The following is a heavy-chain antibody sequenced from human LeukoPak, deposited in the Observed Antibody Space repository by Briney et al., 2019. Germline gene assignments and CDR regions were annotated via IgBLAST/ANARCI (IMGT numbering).Heavy chain of an antibody. D-gene: IGHD6-19*01. J-gene: IGHJ4*02. CDR2: STPYNGNT. CDR3: ARDVGGSIRGAVAGWDY. V-gene: IGHV1-18*01. CDR1: GYTFANSG. Sequence: APVKVSCKPSGYTFANSGISWVREAPGQGPEWLGWSTPYNGNTKYAQKVHVRLTTTTDTSTNAPYMELTTMRSDDTAVYYCARDVGGSIRGAVAGWDYWGQGTPVTVSS.